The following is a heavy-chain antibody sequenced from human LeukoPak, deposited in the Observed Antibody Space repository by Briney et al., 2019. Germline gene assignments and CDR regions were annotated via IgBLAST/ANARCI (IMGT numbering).Heavy chain of an antibody. Sequence: SETLSLTCAVYGGSFSGYYWSWIRQPPGKGLEWIGEINHSGSTNYNPSLKSRVTVSVDTSKNQFSLKLSSVTAADTAVYYCARRITGTNADAFDIWGQGTMVTVSS. D-gene: IGHD1-7*01. J-gene: IGHJ3*02. CDR1: GGSFSGYY. V-gene: IGHV4-34*01. CDR2: INHSGST. CDR3: ARRITGTNADAFDI.